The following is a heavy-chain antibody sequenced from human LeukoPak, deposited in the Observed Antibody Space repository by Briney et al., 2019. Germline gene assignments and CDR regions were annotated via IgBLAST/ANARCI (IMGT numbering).Heavy chain of an antibody. Sequence: GGSLRLSCAASGFTFSSYALSWVRQAPGKGLEWVSAISGSGGSTYYADSVKGRFTISRDNSKNTLYLQMNSLRAEDTAVYYCAKAHRRWLVLDYWGQGTLVTVSS. CDR2: ISGSGGST. J-gene: IGHJ4*02. D-gene: IGHD6-19*01. V-gene: IGHV3-23*01. CDR1: GFTFSSYA. CDR3: AKAHRRWLVLDY.